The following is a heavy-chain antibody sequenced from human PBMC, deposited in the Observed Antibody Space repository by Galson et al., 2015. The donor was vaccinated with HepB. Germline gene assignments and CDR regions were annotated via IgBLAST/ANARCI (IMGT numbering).Heavy chain of an antibody. Sequence: LRLSYAASEFTFSSFAMHWVRHAPGKRLECVSGISSSGGSTHYTDSVKGRFIISRDNSKNTLYLQMSSLRPEDTAVYYCVKGGAVELAEFDIWGQGTMVTVSS. J-gene: IGHJ3*02. V-gene: IGHV3-64D*08. D-gene: IGHD1-1*01. CDR1: EFTFSSFA. CDR2: ISSSGGST. CDR3: VKGGAVELAEFDI.